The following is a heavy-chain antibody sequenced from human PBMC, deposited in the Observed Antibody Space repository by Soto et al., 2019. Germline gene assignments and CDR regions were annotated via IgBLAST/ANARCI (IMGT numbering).Heavy chain of an antibody. Sequence: PSETLSLTCTVSGGSISSYYWSWIRQPPGKELEWIGYIYYSGSTNYNPSLKSRVTISVDTSKNQFSLKLSSVTAADTAVYYCARSMVRGVIIRRLDYYYGMDVWGQGTTVTVS. CDR3: ARSMVRGVIIRRLDYYYGMDV. CDR1: GGSISSYY. CDR2: IYYSGST. V-gene: IGHV4-59*01. J-gene: IGHJ6*02. D-gene: IGHD3-10*01.